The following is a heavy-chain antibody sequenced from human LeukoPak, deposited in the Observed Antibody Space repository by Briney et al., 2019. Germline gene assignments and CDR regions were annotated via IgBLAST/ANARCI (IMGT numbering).Heavy chain of an antibody. D-gene: IGHD2-21*02. CDR3: ARGGGDYCFDY. Sequence: GGSLRLSCAASGSMFSNYAMSWVRQAPGKGLEWVSAISRSGGSTYYADSVKGRFTISRDNSKNTLYLQMNSLEAEDTAVYFCARGGGDYCFDYWGQGALVTVSS. V-gene: IGHV3-23*01. CDR2: ISRSGGST. J-gene: IGHJ4*02. CDR1: GSMFSNYA.